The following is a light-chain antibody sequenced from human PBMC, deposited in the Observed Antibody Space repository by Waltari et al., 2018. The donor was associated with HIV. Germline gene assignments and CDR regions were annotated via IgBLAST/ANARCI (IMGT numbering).Light chain of an antibody. V-gene: IGKV3-11*01. Sequence: DIVLTQTPATLSLSPADRATLSCRASQSVSSYLAWYQQKPGQAPRLLIYDASNRATGIPARFSGSGSGTDFTLTISSLEPEDFAVYYCQQRSNLFGPGTKVDIK. J-gene: IGKJ3*01. CDR3: QQRSNL. CDR2: DAS. CDR1: QSVSSY.